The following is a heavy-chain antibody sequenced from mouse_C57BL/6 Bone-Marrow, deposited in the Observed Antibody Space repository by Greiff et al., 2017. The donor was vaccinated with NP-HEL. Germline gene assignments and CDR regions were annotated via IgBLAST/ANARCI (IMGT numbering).Heavy chain of an antibody. Sequence: VQLVESGAELVKPGASVKISCKASGYAFSSYWMNWVKQRPGKGLEWIGQIYPGDGDTNYNGKFKGKATLTADKSSSTAYMQLSSLTSEDSAVYFCASLSYYYGYGGFAYWGQGTLVTVSA. CDR2: IYPGDGDT. D-gene: IGHD2-2*01. J-gene: IGHJ3*01. V-gene: IGHV1-80*01. CDR1: GYAFSSYW. CDR3: ASLSYYYGYGGFAY.